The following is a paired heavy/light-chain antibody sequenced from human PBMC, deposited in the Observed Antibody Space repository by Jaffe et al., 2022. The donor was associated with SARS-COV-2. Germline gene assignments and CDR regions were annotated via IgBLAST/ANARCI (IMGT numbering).Light chain of an antibody. J-gene: IGLJ2*01. CDR1: KLGDKY. CDR2: QDS. CDR3: QAWDSSGV. V-gene: IGLV3-1*01. Sequence: SYELTQPPSVSVSPGQTASITCSGDKLGDKYACWYQQKPGQSPVLVIYQDSKRPSGIPERFSGSNSGNTATLTISGTQAMDEADYYCQAWDSSGVFGGGTKLTVL.
Heavy chain of an antibody. CDR3: ARDRGYDILTGYPSPLYYYYYGMDV. J-gene: IGHJ6*02. D-gene: IGHD3-9*01. CDR2: ISYDGSNK. Sequence: QVQLVESGGGVVQPGRSLRLSCAASGFTFSSYAMHWVRQAPGKGLEWVAVISYDGSNKYYADSVKGRFTISRDNSKNTLYLQMNSLRAEDTAVYYCARDRGYDILTGYPSPLYYYYYGMDVWGQGTTVTVSS. V-gene: IGHV3-30-3*01. CDR1: GFTFSSYA.